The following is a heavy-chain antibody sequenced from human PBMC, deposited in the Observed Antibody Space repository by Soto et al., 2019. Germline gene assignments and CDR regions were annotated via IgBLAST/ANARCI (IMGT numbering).Heavy chain of an antibody. V-gene: IGHV6-1*01. CDR1: VDSVSSNSAA. J-gene: IGHJ6*02. CDR2: TYYRSKWYN. Sequence: SQSLSLTCAISVDSVSSNSAAWNWIRQSPSRGFEWLGRTYYRSKWYNDYAVSVKSRITINPDTSKNQFSLQLNSVTPEDTAVYYCARDTSPPSIAARQYYYYGMDVWGQGTTVTVSS. CDR3: ARDTSPPSIAARQYYYYGMDV. D-gene: IGHD6-6*01.